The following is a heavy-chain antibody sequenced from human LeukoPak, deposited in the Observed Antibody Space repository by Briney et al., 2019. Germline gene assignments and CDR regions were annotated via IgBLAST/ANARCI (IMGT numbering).Heavy chain of an antibody. V-gene: IGHV4-59*01. J-gene: IGHJ4*02. CDR1: GGSTSSYH. CDR2: IYYTGST. Sequence: PSETLSLTCTVSGGSTSSYHWSWIRQPPGKGLEWIGFIYYTGSTNYNPSLKSRIAISLDTSKNQFSLKLSSVTAADTAVYYCARKSVYGSNFDYWGQGTLVTVSS. D-gene: IGHD3-10*01. CDR3: ARKSVYGSNFDY.